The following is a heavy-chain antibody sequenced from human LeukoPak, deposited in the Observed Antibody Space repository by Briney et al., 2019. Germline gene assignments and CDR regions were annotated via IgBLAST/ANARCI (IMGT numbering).Heavy chain of an antibody. Sequence: SETLSLTCTVSGGSISSYYWSWIRQPAGKGLEWIGRIYTSGSTNYNPSLKSRVTMSVDTSKNQFSLKLSSVTAADTAVYYCAGDTGAAAGPYNWFDPWGQGTLVTVSS. J-gene: IGHJ5*02. V-gene: IGHV4-4*07. CDR2: IYTSGST. CDR1: GGSISSYY. D-gene: IGHD6-13*01. CDR3: AGDTGAAAGPYNWFDP.